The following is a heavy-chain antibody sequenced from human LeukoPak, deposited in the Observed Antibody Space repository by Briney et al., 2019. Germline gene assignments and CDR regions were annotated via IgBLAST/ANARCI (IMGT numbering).Heavy chain of an antibody. D-gene: IGHD2-15*01. Sequence: ESGPTLVNPTQTLTLTCTFSGFSLTTIGVGVGWIRQPPGKALEWPALIYWDDDKRYSPSLKSRLTITKDTSKNQVVLTMTNVDPVDTATYYCAHSGSLTPFDFWGQGTLVTVSS. CDR1: GFSLTTIGVG. V-gene: IGHV2-5*02. J-gene: IGHJ4*02. CDR3: AHSGSLTPFDF. CDR2: IYWDDDK.